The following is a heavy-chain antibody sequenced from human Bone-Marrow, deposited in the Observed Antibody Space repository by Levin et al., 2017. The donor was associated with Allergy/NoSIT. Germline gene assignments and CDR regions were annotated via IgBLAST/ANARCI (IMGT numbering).Heavy chain of an antibody. Sequence: AGGSLRLSCAVSGGSISSSNWWSWVRQPPGKGLEWIGEIYHSGSTNYNPSLKSRVTISVDKSKNQFSLKLSSVTAADTAVYYGARSLRRWLVFAFDIWGQGTMVTVSS. CDR1: GGSISSSNW. CDR2: IYHSGST. J-gene: IGHJ3*02. CDR3: ARSLRRWLVFAFDI. D-gene: IGHD6-19*01. V-gene: IGHV4-4*02.